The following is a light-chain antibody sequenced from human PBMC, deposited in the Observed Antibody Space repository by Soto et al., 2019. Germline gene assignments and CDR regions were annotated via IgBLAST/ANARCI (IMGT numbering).Light chain of an antibody. Sequence: QSALTQPASVSGSPGQSITISCTGTSSDVGGYNYVSWYQQHPGKAPKLLIYDVSNRPSGVSYRFSGSKSGNTASLTISGLQADDDADDYYCSYDGGSLLVFGGGTKLTVL. V-gene: IGLV2-14*01. CDR1: SSDVGGYNY. CDR2: DVS. J-gene: IGLJ2*01. CDR3: CSYDGGSLLV.